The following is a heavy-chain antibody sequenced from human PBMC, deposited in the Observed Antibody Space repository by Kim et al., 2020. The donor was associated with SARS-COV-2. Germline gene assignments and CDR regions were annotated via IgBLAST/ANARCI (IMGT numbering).Heavy chain of an antibody. D-gene: IGHD6-13*01. Sequence: VRGRFTISRDNAKNALLLQMNSLRAEDTAVYYCARARGIAAAANYYGMDVWGQGTTVTVSS. V-gene: IGHV3-7*04. J-gene: IGHJ6*02. CDR3: ARARGIAAAANYYGMDV.